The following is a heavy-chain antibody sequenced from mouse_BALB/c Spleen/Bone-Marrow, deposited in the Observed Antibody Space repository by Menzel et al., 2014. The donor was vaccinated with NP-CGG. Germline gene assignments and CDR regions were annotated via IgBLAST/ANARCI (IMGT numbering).Heavy chain of an antibody. CDR3: ARGNGFAY. CDR1: GFTFSSYT. J-gene: IGHJ3*01. CDR2: ISNGGGST. V-gene: IGHV5-12-2*01. Sequence: EVKVVESGGGLVQPGGSLKLSCAASGFTFSSYTMSWVRQTPEKRLDWVAYISNGGGSTYYPDTVKGRFTISRDNAKNTLYLQMSSLKSEDTGMYYCARGNGFAYWGQGTLVTVSA.